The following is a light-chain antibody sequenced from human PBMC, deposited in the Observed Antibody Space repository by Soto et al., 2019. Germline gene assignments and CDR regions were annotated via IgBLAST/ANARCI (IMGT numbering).Light chain of an antibody. CDR2: AAS. Sequence: DIQLTQSRAPLSASVGSRLAITCLAGQSISTYLNWYQQKKGKAPKVLIYAASNLQSGVPPRFSGSGYGTDFNLTISSLQTEDVATYFCQQSYRTPITFGQGTRLEIK. CDR3: QQSYRTPIT. V-gene: IGKV1-39*01. CDR1: QSISTY. J-gene: IGKJ5*01.